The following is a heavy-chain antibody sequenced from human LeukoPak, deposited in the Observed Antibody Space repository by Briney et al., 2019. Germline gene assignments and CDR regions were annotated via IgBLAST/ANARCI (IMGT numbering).Heavy chain of an antibody. V-gene: IGHV1-69*13. CDR3: ARVAVGGYDFNY. CDR1: GGTFSSYA. J-gene: IGHJ4*02. Sequence: ASVKVSCKASGGTFSSYAISWVRQAPGQGLEWMGGIIPIFGTANYAQKFQGRVTITADESTSTAYMELSSLRSDDTAVYYCARVAVGGYDFNYWGQGTLVTVSS. D-gene: IGHD5-12*01. CDR2: IIPIFGTA.